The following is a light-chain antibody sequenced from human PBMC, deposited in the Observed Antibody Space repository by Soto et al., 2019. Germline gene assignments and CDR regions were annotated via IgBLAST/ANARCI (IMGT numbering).Light chain of an antibody. Sequence: EIVLTQSPATLSLSPGERATLSCRASQSISSYLGWYQQKPGQAPRLLIYDASNRAAGIPARFSGSGSGTDFTLTISSLEPEDCAVYYCQQRSKWPLTFGGGTKVVIK. CDR1: QSISSY. J-gene: IGKJ4*01. CDR2: DAS. CDR3: QQRSKWPLT. V-gene: IGKV3-11*01.